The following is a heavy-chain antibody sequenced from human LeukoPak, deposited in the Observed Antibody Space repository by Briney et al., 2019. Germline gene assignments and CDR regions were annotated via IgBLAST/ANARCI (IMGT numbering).Heavy chain of an antibody. V-gene: IGHV4-4*07. Sequence: SETLSLTCTVSGGSISSYYWSWVRQPAGKELEWIGRIYSTGSTNYNPSLKSRVTMSVDTSKNQFSLRLRSVTAADTAVYYCARQIASAGTAGFDFWGQGALVTVSS. CDR3: ARQIASAGTAGFDF. J-gene: IGHJ4*02. CDR1: GGSISSYY. D-gene: IGHD6-13*01. CDR2: IYSTGST.